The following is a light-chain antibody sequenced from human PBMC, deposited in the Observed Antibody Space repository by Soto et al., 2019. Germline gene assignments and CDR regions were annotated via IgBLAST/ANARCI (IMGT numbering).Light chain of an antibody. J-gene: IGLJ1*01. V-gene: IGLV2-8*01. CDR2: EVS. Sequence: QSALTQPPSASGSPGQSVTISCTGTSSDVGGYNYVSWYQQHPGKAPKLMIYEVSKRPSGVPDRFSGSKSDNTASLTVSVLQAEDEADYYCSSQGVFGTGTKVTVL. CDR1: SSDVGGYNY. CDR3: SSQGV.